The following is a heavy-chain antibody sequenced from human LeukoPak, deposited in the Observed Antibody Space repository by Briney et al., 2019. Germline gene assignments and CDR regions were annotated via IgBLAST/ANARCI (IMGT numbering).Heavy chain of an antibody. CDR1: GFTLSSYG. Sequence: GGSLRLSCAASGFTLSSYGMHWVRQAPGKGLEWVAVIWYDGSNKYYADSVKGRFTISRDNSKNTLYLQMNSLRAEDTAVYYCARDWNRCYFDYWGQGTLVTVSS. D-gene: IGHD1-1*01. J-gene: IGHJ4*02. CDR2: IWYDGSNK. CDR3: ARDWNRCYFDY. V-gene: IGHV3-33*01.